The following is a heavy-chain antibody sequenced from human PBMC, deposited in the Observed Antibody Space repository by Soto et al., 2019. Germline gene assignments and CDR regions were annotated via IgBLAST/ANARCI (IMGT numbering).Heavy chain of an antibody. CDR2: IYYSENT. Sequence: PSETLSLTCTVSGGSVRNYYWSWIRQSPGKGLEWIGYIYYSENTKSYNPSLKSRVTISVDTSKNQLSLKLTSVTAADTAVYYCARQVYGMEVWGQGTTVTVSS. CDR1: GGSVRNYY. CDR3: ARQVYGMEV. V-gene: IGHV4-59*08. J-gene: IGHJ6*02.